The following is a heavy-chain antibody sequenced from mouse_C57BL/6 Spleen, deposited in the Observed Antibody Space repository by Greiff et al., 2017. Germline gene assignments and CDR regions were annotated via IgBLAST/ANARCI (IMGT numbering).Heavy chain of an antibody. V-gene: IGHV1-4*01. CDR1: GYTFTSYT. CDR3: AIPYYGSSYYYARDY. J-gene: IGHJ4*01. D-gene: IGHD1-1*01. Sequence: QVQLKQSGAELARPGASVKMSCKASGYTFTSYTMHWVKQRPGQGLEWIGYINPSSGYTKYNQKFKDKATLTADKSSSTAYMQLSSLTSEDSAVYDCAIPYYGSSYYYARDYWGQGTSVTVSS. CDR2: INPSSGYT.